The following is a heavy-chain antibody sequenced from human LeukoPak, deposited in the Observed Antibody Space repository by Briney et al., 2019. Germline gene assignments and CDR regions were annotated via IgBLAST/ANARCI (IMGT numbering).Heavy chain of an antibody. J-gene: IGHJ5*02. CDR1: GGSISSGSYY. CDR3: ARAVRGVSPWFDP. Sequence: SETLSLTCTVSGGSISSGSYYWSWIRQPAGKGLEWIGRIYTSGSTNYNSSLKSRVTISVDTSKNQFSLKLSSVTAADTAVYYCARAVRGVSPWFDPWGQGTLVTVSS. D-gene: IGHD3-10*01. V-gene: IGHV4-61*02. CDR2: IYTSGST.